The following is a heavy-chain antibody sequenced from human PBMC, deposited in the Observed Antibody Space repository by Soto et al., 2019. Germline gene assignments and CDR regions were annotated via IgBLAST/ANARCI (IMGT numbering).Heavy chain of an antibody. CDR1: GESFSGYA. V-gene: IGHV1-69*06. J-gene: IGHJ5*02. CDR2: IIPIFGTA. Sequence: SLNGAWKGAGESFSGYASGWVRQAPGQGLEWMGGIIPIFGTANYAQKFQGRVTITADKSTSTAYMELSSLRSEDTAVYYCARAVVPAAIEYNGFDPWGQGTLVTVSS. CDR3: ARAVVPAAIEYNGFDP. D-gene: IGHD2-2*02.